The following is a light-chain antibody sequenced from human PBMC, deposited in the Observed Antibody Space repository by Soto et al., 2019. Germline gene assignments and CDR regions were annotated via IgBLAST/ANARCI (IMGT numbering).Light chain of an antibody. CDR3: CSYAGSSTFANYV. CDR1: SSDVGSYNL. CDR2: EGS. V-gene: IGLV2-23*03. Sequence: QSVLTQPASVSGSPGQSTTISCTGTSSDVGSYNLVSWYQQHPGKAPKLMIYEGSKRPSGVSNRFSGSKSGNTASLTISGLQAEDEADYYCCSYAGSSTFANYVFGTGTKVTVL. J-gene: IGLJ1*01.